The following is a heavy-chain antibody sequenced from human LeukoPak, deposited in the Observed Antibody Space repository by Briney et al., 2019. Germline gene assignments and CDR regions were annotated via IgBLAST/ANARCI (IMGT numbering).Heavy chain of an antibody. CDR2: ISYDGSNK. CDR3: ARVFSPTVTTDY. J-gene: IGHJ4*02. V-gene: IGHV3-30*04. Sequence: GGSLRLSCAASGFTFSSYAMHWVRQAPGKGLEWVAVISYDGSNKYYAGSVKGRFTISRDNSKNTLYLQMNSLRAEDTAVYYCARVFSPTVTTDYWGQGTLVTVSS. CDR1: GFTFSSYA. D-gene: IGHD4-17*01.